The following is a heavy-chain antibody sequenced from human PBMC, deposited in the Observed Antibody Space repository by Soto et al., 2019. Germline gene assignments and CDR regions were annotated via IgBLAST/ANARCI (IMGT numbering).Heavy chain of an antibody. J-gene: IGHJ4*02. Sequence: SQTLSLTWAISGDSVSSNTAAWNWIRSSPSRGLEWLGRTYYRSNWRHDYAVSVKSRITVNPDTSKNHFSLQLNAVTPDDPAVYYCARGVAGSGFDLWGQGTLVTVSS. V-gene: IGHV6-1*01. CDR1: GDSVSSNTAA. CDR2: TYYRSNWRH. D-gene: IGHD6-19*01. CDR3: ARGVAGSGFDL.